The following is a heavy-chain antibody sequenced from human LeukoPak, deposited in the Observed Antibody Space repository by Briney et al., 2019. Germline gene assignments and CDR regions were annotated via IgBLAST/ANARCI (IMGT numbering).Heavy chain of an antibody. CDR1: GVTFSSYA. CDR2: ISAGGGST. V-gene: IGHV3-23*01. D-gene: IGHD4-17*01. J-gene: IGHJ4*02. Sequence: GGSLRLSCAASGVTFSSYAMSWVRQAPGKGLEWVSAISAGGGSTYYADSAQGRLTTSRDNSTNTLYLLMNSPRADDTALYYCATTAMGDYVPFPNDYWGQGTLVTVSS. CDR3: ATTAMGDYVPFPNDY.